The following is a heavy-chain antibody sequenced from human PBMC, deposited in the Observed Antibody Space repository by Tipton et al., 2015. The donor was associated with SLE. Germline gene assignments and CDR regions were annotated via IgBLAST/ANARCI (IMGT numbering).Heavy chain of an antibody. CDR2: IYYSGST. CDR3: AIGPYVFDF. Sequence: TLSLTCTVSGGSISGYGWSWIRQPPGKVLEWIGNIYYSGSTDYNPSLKSRVTISVDTSKKQRSLRLSSVTAADTAVYYWAIGPYVFDFWVQGTLVTVSS. J-gene: IGHJ3*01. V-gene: IGHV4-59*01. CDR1: GGSISGYG.